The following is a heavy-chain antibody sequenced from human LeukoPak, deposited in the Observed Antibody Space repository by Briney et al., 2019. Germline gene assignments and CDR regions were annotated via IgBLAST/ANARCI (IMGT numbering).Heavy chain of an antibody. CDR3: ARHFYGSGSYYDV. D-gene: IGHD3-10*01. V-gene: IGHV4-59*05. J-gene: IGHJ4*02. CDR2: IYFGGNT. CDR1: GGSIGSYY. Sequence: PSETLSLTCIVSGGSIGSYYWSWIRQSPVKGLEWIGSIYFGGNTYYNPSLKSRVTISVDPSKNQFSLKLSSVTAADTAVYYCARHFYGSGSYYDVWGQGTLVTVSS.